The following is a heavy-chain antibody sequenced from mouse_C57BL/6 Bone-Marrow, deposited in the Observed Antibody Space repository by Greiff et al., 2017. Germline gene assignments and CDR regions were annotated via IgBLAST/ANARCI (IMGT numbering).Heavy chain of an antibody. D-gene: IGHD1-1*01. J-gene: IGHJ2*01. V-gene: IGHV1-7*01. CDR2: INPSSGYT. CDR1: GYTFTSCW. Sequence: QVQLKESGAELAKPGASVKLSCKASGYTFTSCWMHWVKQRPGQGLEWIGYINPSSGYTKYNQKFKDKATLTADTSSSTAYLQLSSLTYEDSAVYYCAIRCSSHFDYWGQGTTLTVSS. CDR3: AIRCSSHFDY.